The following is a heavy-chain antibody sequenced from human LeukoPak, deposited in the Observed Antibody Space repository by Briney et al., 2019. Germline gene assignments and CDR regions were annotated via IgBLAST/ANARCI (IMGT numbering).Heavy chain of an antibody. J-gene: IGHJ4*02. D-gene: IGHD6-13*01. CDR2: INPNSGDT. CDR1: GYTFTGYY. CDR3: ARGRGQLGVDY. Sequence: ASVKVSCKTSGYTFTGYYIHWVRQAPGQGLEWMGWINPNSGDTNYAQKFQGRVSMTGDTSISTAYMELSRLRSDDTAVYYCARGRGQLGVDYWGQGTLVTVSS. V-gene: IGHV1-2*02.